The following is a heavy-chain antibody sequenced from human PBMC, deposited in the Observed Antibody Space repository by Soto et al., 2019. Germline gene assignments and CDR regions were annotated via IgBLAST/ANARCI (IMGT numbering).Heavy chain of an antibody. CDR1: GFTFSSYS. CDR3: ARVGSEVAATPSYYGMDV. D-gene: IGHD2-15*01. Sequence: EVQLVESGGGLVQPGGSLRLSCAASGFTFSSYSMNWVRQAPGKGLEWVSSISSSSSYIYYADSVKGRFTISRDNAKNSLYLQMNSLRAEDTAVYYCARVGSEVAATPSYYGMDVWGQGTTVTVSS. J-gene: IGHJ6*02. CDR2: ISSSSSYI. V-gene: IGHV3-21*01.